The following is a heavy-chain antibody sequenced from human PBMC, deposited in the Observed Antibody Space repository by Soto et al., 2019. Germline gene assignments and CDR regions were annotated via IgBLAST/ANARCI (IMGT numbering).Heavy chain of an antibody. D-gene: IGHD3-9*01. J-gene: IGHJ4*02. CDR1: GGTFSSSA. CDR2: IIPIFGPP. V-gene: IGHV1-69*01. Sequence: QVQLVQSGAEVKRPGSSVKVSCKPSGGTFSSSAISWVRQAPGQGLEWVGVIIPIFGPPKNAQKFQGRVTISADESMSTAYMELSSLTSEDTAVYYCATNTNRYHDMLTGYYSDSWGQGTLVTVSS. CDR3: ATNTNRYHDMLTGYYSDS.